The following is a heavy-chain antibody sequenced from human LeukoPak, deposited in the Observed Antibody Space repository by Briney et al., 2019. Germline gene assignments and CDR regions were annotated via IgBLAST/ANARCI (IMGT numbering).Heavy chain of an antibody. CDR2: IYYSGST. Sequence: SETLSLTCTVSGGSISSSSYYWGWIRQPPGKGLEWIGSIYYSGSTKYNPSLKSRVTISVDKSKNQFSLKLSSVTAADTAVYYCARHTWQWLPFDDWGQGTQVTISS. CDR1: GGSISSSSYY. D-gene: IGHD5-12*01. J-gene: IGHJ4*02. CDR3: ARHTWQWLPFDD. V-gene: IGHV4-39*07.